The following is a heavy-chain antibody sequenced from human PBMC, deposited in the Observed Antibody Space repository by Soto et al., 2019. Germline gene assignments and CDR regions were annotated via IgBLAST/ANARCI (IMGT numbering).Heavy chain of an antibody. CDR1: AFTFSSYG. D-gene: IGHD5-12*01. Sequence: PGGSLRLSCCASAFTFSSYGMHWFRQAPGKGLERVAVIWYDGSNKYYADSVKGRFTIPRDNSKNTLYLQMNSLRAEDTAVYYCARASGYSGYDKIMGYYFGCWGQGTLVTVSS. CDR3: ARASGYSGYDKIMGYYFGC. CDR2: IWYDGSNK. V-gene: IGHV3-33*01. J-gene: IGHJ4*02.